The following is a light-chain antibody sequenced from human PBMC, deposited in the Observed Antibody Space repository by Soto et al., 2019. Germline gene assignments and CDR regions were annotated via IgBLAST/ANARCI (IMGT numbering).Light chain of an antibody. CDR1: QSISSY. Sequence: DIQMTQSPSTLSASVGDNVTITCRASQSISSYLAWYHHKPGKAPKVLISRASNLESGVPSRFSGSGSWTEFTLTINSLQPDDFGTYFCQQYSNYLLTFGGGTKVAI. V-gene: IGKV1-5*03. J-gene: IGKJ4*01. CDR3: QQYSNYLLT. CDR2: RAS.